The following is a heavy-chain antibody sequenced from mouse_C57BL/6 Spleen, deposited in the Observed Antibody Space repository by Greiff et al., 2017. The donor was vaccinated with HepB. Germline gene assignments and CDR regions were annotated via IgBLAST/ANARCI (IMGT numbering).Heavy chain of an antibody. D-gene: IGHD1-1*01. CDR1: GFTFTDYY. V-gene: IGHV7-3*01. Sequence: EVKVVASGGGLVQPGGSLSLSCAASGFTFTDYYMSWVRQPPGTALEWLGFIRNKANGYTTEYSASVKGRFTISRDNSQSILYLQMNALRAEDSATYYCARYYYGSSYWYFDVWGTGTTVTVSS. J-gene: IGHJ1*03. CDR3: ARYYYGSSYWYFDV. CDR2: IRNKANGYTT.